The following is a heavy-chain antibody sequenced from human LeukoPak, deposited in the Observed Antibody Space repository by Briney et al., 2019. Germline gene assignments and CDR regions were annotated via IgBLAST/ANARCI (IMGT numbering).Heavy chain of an antibody. CDR1: GGTFSSYA. D-gene: IGHD6-13*01. V-gene: IGHV1-69*05. Sequence: ASVKVSCKASGGTFSSYAISWVRQAPGQGLEWMGGIIPIFGTANYAQKFQGRVTITTDESTSTAYMELSSLRSEDTAVYYCAIGVAAGTIDYWGQGTLVTVSS. J-gene: IGHJ4*02. CDR2: IIPIFGTA. CDR3: AIGVAAGTIDY.